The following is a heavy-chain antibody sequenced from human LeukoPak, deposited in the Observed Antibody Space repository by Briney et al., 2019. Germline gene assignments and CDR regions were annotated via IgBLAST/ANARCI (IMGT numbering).Heavy chain of an antibody. J-gene: IGHJ5*02. CDR3: AKDTGEGSGCNWFDP. V-gene: IGHV3-30*02. D-gene: IGHD3-22*01. CDR2: LWYDGSNI. CDR1: VVTPRTYG. Sequence: GGSLRLSRAASVVTPRTYGMQWGREAPGKGLEWVAFLWYDGSNIYYADSVKGRFTISRDNAKNSLYLQMNSLRAEDTALYYCAKDTGEGSGCNWFDPWGQGTLVTVSS.